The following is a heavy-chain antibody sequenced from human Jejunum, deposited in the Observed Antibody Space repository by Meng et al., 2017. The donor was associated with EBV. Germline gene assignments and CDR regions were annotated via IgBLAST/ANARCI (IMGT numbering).Heavy chain of an antibody. Sequence: QFHFVQSGAEGNGSGASFNLSCKSSGYLFTDFALHWLRQAPGQSPEWMTWINPGTGGRQFSHKFQGRVTITSDTSASTVYMELSGLRSEDTAMYYCARELGGRFNYWGQGTLVTVSS. D-gene: IGHD1-26*01. CDR1: GYLFTDFA. CDR3: ARELGGRFNY. CDR2: INPGTGGR. V-gene: IGHV1-3*01. J-gene: IGHJ4*01.